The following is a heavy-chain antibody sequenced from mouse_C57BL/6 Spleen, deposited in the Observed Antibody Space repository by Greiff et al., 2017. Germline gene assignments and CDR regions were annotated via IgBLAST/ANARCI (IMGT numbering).Heavy chain of an antibody. V-gene: IGHV10-3*01. D-gene: IGHD1-1*01. J-gene: IGHJ4*01. CDR2: IRSKSSNYAT. CDR3: VGENHYYGSSYRAMDY. CDR1: GFTFNTHA. Sequence: EVQLVESGGGLVQPKGSLKLSCAASGFTFNTHAMHRVRQAPGKGLEWVARIRSKSSNYATYYADSVKDRFTISRDDSQSMLYLQMNNLKTEDTAMYYCVGENHYYGSSYRAMDYWGQGTSVTVSS.